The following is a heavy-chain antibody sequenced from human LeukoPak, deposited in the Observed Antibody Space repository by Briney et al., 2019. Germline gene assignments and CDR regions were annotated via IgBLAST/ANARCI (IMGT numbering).Heavy chain of an antibody. CDR3: TTENYEVYS. CDR2: IKTNSEGATT. J-gene: IGHJ4*02. V-gene: IGHV3-15*01. CDR1: GFIFKNAW. D-gene: IGHD3-3*01. Sequence: GGSLRLSCAASGFIFKNAWMSWVRQAPGKGLEWVGRIKTNSEGATTDYATSLQGRFTISRDDSQNTLYLHMNSLKSEDTAVYYCTTENYEVYSWGQGTLVTVFS.